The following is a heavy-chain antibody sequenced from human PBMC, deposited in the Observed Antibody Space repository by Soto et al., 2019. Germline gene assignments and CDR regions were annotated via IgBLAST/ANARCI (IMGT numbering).Heavy chain of an antibody. CDR3: ARAALSRDSI. J-gene: IGHJ4*02. D-gene: IGHD3-22*01. CDR1: GGSISSGGYY. CDR2: ISYSGST. Sequence: QVQLQESGPGLVKPSQNLSITCTVSGGSISSGGYYWSWIRQHPGKGLEWIGYISYSGSTYYNPSLESRVTISVDTSKNQFSLKLSSVTAADTAVYYCARAALSRDSIWGQGTLVTVSS. V-gene: IGHV4-31*03.